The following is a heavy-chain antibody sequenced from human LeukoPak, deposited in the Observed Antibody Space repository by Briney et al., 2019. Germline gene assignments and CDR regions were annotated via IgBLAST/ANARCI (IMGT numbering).Heavy chain of an antibody. CDR3: AKGGLMWEWILDAFDI. CDR1: GFTVSTNY. CDR2: IYIGANT. D-gene: IGHD1-26*01. Sequence: PGGSLRLSCAASGFTVSTNYMSCVRQAPGKGREWVLIIYIGANTYYADSVKRRFTTSRNNSKNTLYLQMNSLRAEDKAVEYGAKGGLMWEWILDAFDIWGQGTMVTVSS. V-gene: IGHV3-53*04. J-gene: IGHJ3*02.